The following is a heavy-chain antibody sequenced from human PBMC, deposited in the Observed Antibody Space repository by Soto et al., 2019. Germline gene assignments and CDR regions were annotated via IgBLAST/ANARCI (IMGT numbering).Heavy chain of an antibody. V-gene: IGHV3-53*02. CDR1: GFVVDRTY. D-gene: IGHD1-26*01. J-gene: IGHJ3*02. CDR3: ARSGVHDAFDI. CDR2: IYSGGGT. Sequence: EVQLVETGGGLIQPGGSLKLYCAASGFVVDRTYMTWVRQAPGKGLEWVSVIYSGGGTYYADSVEGRFTISRDTSKNTLHLQMNDLRAEDTALYYCARSGVHDAFDIWGQGTTVTVSS.